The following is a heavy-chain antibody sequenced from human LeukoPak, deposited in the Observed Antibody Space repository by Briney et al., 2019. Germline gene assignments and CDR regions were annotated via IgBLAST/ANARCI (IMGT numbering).Heavy chain of an antibody. J-gene: IGHJ5*02. Sequence: SETLSLTCLVSGVSISSGDYYWSWIRQPPGKGLEWIGYIYYSGNTYYNPSLKSRVTISVDTSKNQSSLKLSSVTAADTAVYYCAREWGYCSGGSCYFGNWFDPWDQGTLVTVSS. D-gene: IGHD2-15*01. V-gene: IGHV4-30-4*01. CDR3: AREWGYCSGGSCYFGNWFDP. CDR1: GVSISSGDYY. CDR2: IYYSGNT.